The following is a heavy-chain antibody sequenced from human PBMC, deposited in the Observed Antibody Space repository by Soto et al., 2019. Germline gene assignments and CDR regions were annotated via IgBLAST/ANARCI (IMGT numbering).Heavy chain of an antibody. V-gene: IGHV1-2*02. J-gene: IGHJ4*02. CDR3: ARVLAKGGGSAGFDY. CDR1: GYTCTVYY. CDR2: INPKSGGT. Sequence: GASVKVSCKASGYTCTVYYMHWVRQAPGQGLEWMGWINPKSGGTMYPQKFQGRVTMTWDTSVSTAYMALTRLGSDATDVYYCARVLAKGGGSAGFDYWGQGTLVTVSS. D-gene: IGHD1-26*01.